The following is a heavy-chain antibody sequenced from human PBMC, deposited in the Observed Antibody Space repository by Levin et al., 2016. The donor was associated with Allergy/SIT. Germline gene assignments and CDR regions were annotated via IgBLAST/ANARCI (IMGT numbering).Heavy chain of an antibody. CDR1: GYTVTGLS. CDR3: AKGPCNSISCYAGDFYYGLDA. CDR2: IIPLYGTT. J-gene: IGHJ6*02. V-gene: IGHV1-69*06. Sequence: SVKVSCKVSGYTVTGLSLHWVRQAPGQGLEWMGGIIPLYGTTNYAQKFQGRVTLTADTSTSTVYMELSSLRSDDTAVYYCAKGPCNSISCYAGDFYYGLDAWGQGTTVTVSS. D-gene: IGHD2-2*01.